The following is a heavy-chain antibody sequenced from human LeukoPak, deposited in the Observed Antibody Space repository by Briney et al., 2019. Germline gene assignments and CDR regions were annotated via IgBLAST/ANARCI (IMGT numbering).Heavy chain of an antibody. CDR1: GYTFTSYG. CDR2: ISAYNGNT. CDR3: ATDRPGRMSGGMDV. D-gene: IGHD1-14*01. J-gene: IGHJ6*02. V-gene: IGHV1-18*01. Sequence: ASVKVSCKASGYTFTSYGISWVRQAPGQGLEWMGWISAYNGNTNYAQKLQGRVTMTTDTSTSTAYMELRSLRSDDTAVYYCATDRPGRMSGGMDVWGQGTTVTVSS.